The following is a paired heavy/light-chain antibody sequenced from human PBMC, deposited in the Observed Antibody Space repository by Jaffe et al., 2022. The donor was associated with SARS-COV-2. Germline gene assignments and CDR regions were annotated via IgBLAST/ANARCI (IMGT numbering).Heavy chain of an antibody. CDR1: EVTNRDHY. V-gene: IGHV3-11*01. J-gene: IGHJ6*03. CDR2: VSTSGYGDTT. D-gene: IGHD3-10*01. CDR3: ARGLSEIYHGSGRLIVLYSYMDV. Sequence: QVHLEESGGGLVRPGGSLRVSCVASEVTNRDHYMTWIRQAPGKGLEWVSYVSTSGYGDTTYYADSVKGRFTISRDNAKNSVSLQMNSLRVEDTAVYFCARGLSEIYHGSGRLIVLYSYMDVWGKGTTVTVSS.
Light chain of an antibody. J-gene: IGLJ3*02. Sequence: QSLLTQPPSTSGTSGQKVTISCSGSFSNIGSNPVNWYQQLPGAAPKLLIYTNSQRPLGVPDRFSASKSGTSASLAISGLQSDDEAVYYCASWHGTLNAPVFGGGTRLTVL. CDR3: ASWHGTLNAPV. V-gene: IGLV1-44*01. CDR1: FSNIGSNP. CDR2: TNS.